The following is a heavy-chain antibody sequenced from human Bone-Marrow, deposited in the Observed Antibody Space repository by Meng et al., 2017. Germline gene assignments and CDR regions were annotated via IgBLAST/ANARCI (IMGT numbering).Heavy chain of an antibody. J-gene: IGHJ4*02. CDR3: ARVDSGWDYYFDY. CDR2: IYYSGST. CDR1: GGSISSYY. Sequence: SETLSLTCTVSGGSISSYYWSWIRQPPGKGLEWIGYIYYSGSTNYNPSLKSRVTISVDTSKNQFSLKLSSVTAADTAVYYCARVDSGWDYYFDYWGQGTLVTVSS. D-gene: IGHD6-19*01. V-gene: IGHV4-59*01.